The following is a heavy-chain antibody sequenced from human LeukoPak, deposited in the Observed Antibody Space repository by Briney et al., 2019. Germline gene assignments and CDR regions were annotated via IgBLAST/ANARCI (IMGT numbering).Heavy chain of an antibody. CDR3: ASLIAARRRDYFDY. CDR1: GGSISSSNW. J-gene: IGHJ4*02. D-gene: IGHD6-6*01. CDR2: IYHSGST. V-gene: IGHV4-4*02. Sequence: PSETLSLTCAVSGGSISSSNWWSWVRQPPGKGLEWIGEIYHSGSTNYNPSLKSRVTISVDKSKNQFSLKLSSVTAADTAVYYCASLIAARRRDYFDYWGQGTLVTVSS.